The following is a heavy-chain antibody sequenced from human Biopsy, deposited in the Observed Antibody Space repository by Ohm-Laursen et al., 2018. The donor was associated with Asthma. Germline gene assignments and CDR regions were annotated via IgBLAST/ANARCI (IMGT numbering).Heavy chain of an antibody. CDR1: GYTFINYA. CDR2: INAGNGNT. Sequence: ASVKVSCKVSGYTFINYAIHWVRQAPGQRLEWMGWINAGNGNTKYSEKFQGRVTITRDTSASTAYMDLRSLRSEDTAMYYCARTYYDFLTGQVNDAFALWGQGTMVTVSS. CDR3: ARTYYDFLTGQVNDAFAL. J-gene: IGHJ3*01. D-gene: IGHD3-9*01. V-gene: IGHV1-3*01.